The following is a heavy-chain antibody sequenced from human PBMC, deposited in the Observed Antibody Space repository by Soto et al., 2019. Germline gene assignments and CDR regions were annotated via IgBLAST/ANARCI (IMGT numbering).Heavy chain of an antibody. Sequence: GGSLRLSCAASGFTVSSSYAMSWVRQAPGKGLEWVSAISGSGGSTYYADSVKGRFTISRDNSKNTLYLQMNSLRAEDTAVYYCAKDLPKWLRAPAYWGQGALVTVSS. J-gene: IGHJ4*02. CDR3: AKDLPKWLRAPAY. V-gene: IGHV3-23*01. D-gene: IGHD5-12*01. CDR2: ISGSGGST. CDR1: GFTVSSSYA.